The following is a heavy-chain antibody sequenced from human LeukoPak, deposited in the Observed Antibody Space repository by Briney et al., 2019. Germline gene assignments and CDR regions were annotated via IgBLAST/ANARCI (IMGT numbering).Heavy chain of an antibody. CDR1: GFTFSNYA. J-gene: IGHJ4*02. V-gene: IGHV3-23*01. Sequence: GGSLRLSCEASGFTFSNYALSWVRQAPGKGLEWVSLISGSGGQRDYADSVKGRFTISRDNSKNTLYLQMNSLKAEDTAVYYCAKHVWTRVWFFDYWGQGTLVTVSS. CDR2: ISGSGGQR. CDR3: AKHVWTRVWFFDY. D-gene: IGHD3-16*01.